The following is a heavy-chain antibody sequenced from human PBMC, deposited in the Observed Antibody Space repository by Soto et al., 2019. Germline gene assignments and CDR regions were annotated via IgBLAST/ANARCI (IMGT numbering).Heavy chain of an antibody. V-gene: IGHV3-30-3*01. CDR2: ISYDGSDK. Sequence: QVQLVESGGGVVQPGRSLRLSCTASGSTFSSYSMHWVRQAPGKGLEWVAVISYDGSDKYYADSVKGRFTISRDNSKNTLYLQTNSLRAEDTAVYYWASGCGGDCYSLVYWGQGTLVTVSS. CDR3: ASGCGGDCYSLVY. CDR1: GSTFSSYS. D-gene: IGHD2-21*02. J-gene: IGHJ4*02.